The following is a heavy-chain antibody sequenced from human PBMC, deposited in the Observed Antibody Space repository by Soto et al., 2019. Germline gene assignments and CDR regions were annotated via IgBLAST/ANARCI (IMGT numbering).Heavy chain of an antibody. CDR2: INHSGST. Sequence: SETLSLTCAVYGGSFSGYYWSWIRQPPGKGLEWIGEINHSGSTNYNPSLKSRVTISVDTSKNQFSLKLSSVTAADTAVYYCARAAAPPTYYYYYMDVWGKGTTVTVSS. D-gene: IGHD2-2*01. V-gene: IGHV4-34*01. J-gene: IGHJ6*03. CDR1: GGSFSGYY. CDR3: ARAAAPPTYYYYYMDV.